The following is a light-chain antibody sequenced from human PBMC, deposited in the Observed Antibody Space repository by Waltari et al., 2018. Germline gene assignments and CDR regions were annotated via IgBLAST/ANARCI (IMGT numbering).Light chain of an antibody. V-gene: IGKV3-11*01. J-gene: IGKJ5*01. CDR3: QQRRNWPLS. CDR2: DAS. CDR1: QSIVDA. Sequence: VLTQSPATLSLSPGDRAALSCRASQSIVDAIAWYQQRPGQTPRLLIYDASNRAPGIPARFSGRGSGTDFTLTISSLEPEDFAVYYCQQRRNWPLSFGQGTRLEIK.